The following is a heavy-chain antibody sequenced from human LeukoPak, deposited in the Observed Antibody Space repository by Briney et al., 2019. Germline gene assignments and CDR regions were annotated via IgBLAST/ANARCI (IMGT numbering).Heavy chain of an antibody. D-gene: IGHD6-13*01. CDR2: INTDGSST. CDR3: ARDFSAAALGY. CDR1: GFTFSSYW. V-gene: IGHV3-74*01. J-gene: IGHJ4*02. Sequence: PGGSLRLSCAASGFTFSSYWMHWVRQAPGKGLVWVSCINTDGSSTSYADSVKGRFTISRDNAKNTLYLQMNSLRAEDTAVYYCARDFSAAALGYWGQGTLVTVSS.